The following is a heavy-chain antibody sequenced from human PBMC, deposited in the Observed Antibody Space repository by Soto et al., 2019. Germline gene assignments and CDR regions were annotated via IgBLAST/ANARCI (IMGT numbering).Heavy chain of an antibody. D-gene: IGHD2-15*01. CDR1: GFTFNSYS. CDR2: MSRSSRYI. V-gene: IGHV3-21*01. CDR3: ARDGGVAATLANYFDY. Sequence: EVQLVESGGGLVKPGGSLRLSCAASGFTFNSYSMNWVRQAPGKGLEWVSSMSRSSRYIYYADSVKGRFTISRDNAKNSVYLQMNSLRAEDTAVYCCARDGGVAATLANYFDYWGQGTLVTVSS. J-gene: IGHJ4*02.